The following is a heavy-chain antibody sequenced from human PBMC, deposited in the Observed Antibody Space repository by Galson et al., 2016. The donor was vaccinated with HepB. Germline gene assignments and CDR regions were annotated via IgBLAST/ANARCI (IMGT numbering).Heavy chain of an antibody. D-gene: IGHD3-22*01. CDR1: GYSFSSHW. V-gene: IGHV5-51*01. CDR3: AIQRTSGYSPQYYGMDV. CDR2: IYPGDSDT. Sequence: QSGAEVKKPGESLKISCKGSGYSFSSHWIGWVRQMPGKGLEWMGIIYPGDSDTRYSPSFQGQVTISADKSIRTAYLQWSSLKASDTAMYYCAIQRTSGYSPQYYGMDVWGQGTTVTVSS. J-gene: IGHJ6*02.